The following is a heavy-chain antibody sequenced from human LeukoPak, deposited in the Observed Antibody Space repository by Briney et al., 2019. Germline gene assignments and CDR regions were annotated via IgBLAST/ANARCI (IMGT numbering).Heavy chain of an antibody. Sequence: GGSLTLSCAASGFTFSSYWLHWVRQAPGKGLVWVSRIKSDGSITNYADSVKGRFTISRDNAKNTLYLQMNSLRAEDTAVYYCARAAYSSGWYGSRVGYYYGMDVWGQGTTVTVSS. V-gene: IGHV3-74*01. D-gene: IGHD6-19*01. CDR1: GFTFSSYW. CDR3: ARAAYSSGWYGSRVGYYYGMDV. J-gene: IGHJ6*02. CDR2: IKSDGSIT.